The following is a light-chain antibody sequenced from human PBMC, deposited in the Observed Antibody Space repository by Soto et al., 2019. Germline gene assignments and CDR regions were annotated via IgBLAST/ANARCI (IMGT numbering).Light chain of an antibody. J-gene: IGKJ5*01. CDR3: QHRSVWPVS. Sequence: EIVMTQSPATLSVSPGERATLSCRASQSVGTYLAWYQQKPGLAPRLLIYDASKRATGIPPRFSGSGSGTDFTLTISSLEPEDFAVYYCQHRSVWPVSFGQGTRLE. CDR2: DAS. V-gene: IGKV3-11*01. CDR1: QSVGTY.